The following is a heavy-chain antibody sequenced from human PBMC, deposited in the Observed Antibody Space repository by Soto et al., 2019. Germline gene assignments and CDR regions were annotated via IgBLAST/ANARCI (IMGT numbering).Heavy chain of an antibody. CDR2: IYYSGST. D-gene: IGHD2-21*02. Sequence: SETLSLTCTVSGGSISSYYWSWIRQPPGKGLEWIGYIYYSGSTNYNPSLKSRVTISVDTSKNQFSLKLSSVTAADTAVYYCARGPPIVVVTAIHLDFDYWGQGTLVTVSS. V-gene: IGHV4-59*01. CDR1: GGSISSYY. J-gene: IGHJ4*02. CDR3: ARGPPIVVVTAIHLDFDY.